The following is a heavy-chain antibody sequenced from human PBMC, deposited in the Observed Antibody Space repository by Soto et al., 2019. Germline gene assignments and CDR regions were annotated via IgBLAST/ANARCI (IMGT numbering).Heavy chain of an antibody. CDR3: ARHRSWYSYYYYGMDV. V-gene: IGHV4-39*01. Sequence: SETLSLTCTVSGGSISSSSYYWGWIRQPPGKGLEWIGSIYYSGSTYYNPSLKSRVTISVDTSKNQFSLKLSSVTAADTAVYYCARHRSWYSYYYYGMDVWGQGTTVTVSS. CDR2: IYYSGST. J-gene: IGHJ6*02. D-gene: IGHD6-13*01. CDR1: GGSISSSSYY.